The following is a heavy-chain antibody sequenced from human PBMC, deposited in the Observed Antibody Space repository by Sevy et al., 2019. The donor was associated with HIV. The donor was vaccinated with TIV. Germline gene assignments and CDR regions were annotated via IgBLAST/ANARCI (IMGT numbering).Heavy chain of an antibody. CDR2: IRNTAKSYTT. D-gene: IGHD1-26*01. CDR1: GFSFSDHY. Sequence: GGSLRLSCEASGFSFSDHYMDWVRQAPGMGLEWVGRIRNTAKSYTTEYAASVKGRFSVSGDDSKSSLYLQMNSLKTEDTAVYYCTRGASGKYGGYYHALDVWGQGTTVTVSS. V-gene: IGHV3-72*01. J-gene: IGHJ6*02. CDR3: TRGASGKYGGYYHALDV.